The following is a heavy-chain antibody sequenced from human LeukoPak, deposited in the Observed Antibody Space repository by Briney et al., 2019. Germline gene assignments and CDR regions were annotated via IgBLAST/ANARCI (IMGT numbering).Heavy chain of an antibody. V-gene: IGHV4-59*01. Sequence: NPSETLSLTCTVSGGSISSYYWSWIRQPPGKGLEWIGYIYYSGSTNYNPSLKSRVTTSVDTSKNQFSLKLSSVTAADTAVYYCARSNSGSSDYWGQGTLVTVSS. D-gene: IGHD1-26*01. CDR1: GGSISSYY. J-gene: IGHJ4*02. CDR3: ARSNSGSSDY. CDR2: IYYSGST.